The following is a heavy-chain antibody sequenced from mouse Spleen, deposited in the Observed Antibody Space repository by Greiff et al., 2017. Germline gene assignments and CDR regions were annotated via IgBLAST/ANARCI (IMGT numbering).Heavy chain of an antibody. Sequence: QVQLKESGAELAKPGASVKLSCKASGYTFTSYWMHWVKQRPGQGLEWIGYINPSSGYTKYNQKFKDKATLTADKSSSTVYMELSRLTSEDSAVYFCARHEVTYDGYYQAWFAYWGQGTLVTVSA. D-gene: IGHD2-3*01. CDR3: ARHEVTYDGYYQAWFAY. CDR1: GYTFTSYW. J-gene: IGHJ3*01. V-gene: IGHV1-7*01. CDR2: INPSSGYT.